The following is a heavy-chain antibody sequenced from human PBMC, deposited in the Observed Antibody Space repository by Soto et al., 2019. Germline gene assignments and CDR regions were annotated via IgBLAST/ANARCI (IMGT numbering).Heavy chain of an antibody. CDR3: ERDGAHIDSSGNFDY. D-gene: IGHD6-19*01. Sequence: QVHLVESGGGVVQPGRSLRLSCVASGFTFSDYGLNWVRQAPGKGLEGGAVAWFDGSVDCYADCVKGRFTISRDNSKNTVNLQMSSLRDEETASYFSERDGAHIDSSGNFDYWGQGTQVTVSS. V-gene: IGHV3-33*01. CDR1: GFTFSDYG. CDR2: AWFDGSVD. J-gene: IGHJ4*02.